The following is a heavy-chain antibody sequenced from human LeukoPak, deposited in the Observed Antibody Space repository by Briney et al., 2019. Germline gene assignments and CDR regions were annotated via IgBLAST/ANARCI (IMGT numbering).Heavy chain of an antibody. CDR1: GFTFSSYS. CDR3: ARVALRPIDYSNPEFDP. CDR2: ITSDSSTM. J-gene: IGHJ5*02. D-gene: IGHD4-11*01. V-gene: IGHV3-48*01. Sequence: GGSLRLSCAASGFTFSSYSMNWVRQTPGQGLEWVSYITSDSSTMFYADSVKGRFTASRDNAENSMYLQMNSLRAEDTAVYYCARVALRPIDYSNPEFDPWGQGTLVAVSS.